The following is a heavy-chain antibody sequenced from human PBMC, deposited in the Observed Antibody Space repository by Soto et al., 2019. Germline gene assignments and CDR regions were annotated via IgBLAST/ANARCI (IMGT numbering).Heavy chain of an antibody. D-gene: IGHD2-2*01. V-gene: IGHV3-48*01. CDR1: GFTFSSYG. Sequence: GGSLRLSCAASGFTFSSYGINWVRQAPGKGLEWVSYISGSSSTMYYTDSVRGRFTISRDNAKISLYLQMNSLRAEDTAVYYCAKGYCSSTSCYAGVFGYWGQGALVTVSS. CDR3: AKGYCSSTSCYAGVFGY. J-gene: IGHJ4*02. CDR2: ISGSSSTM.